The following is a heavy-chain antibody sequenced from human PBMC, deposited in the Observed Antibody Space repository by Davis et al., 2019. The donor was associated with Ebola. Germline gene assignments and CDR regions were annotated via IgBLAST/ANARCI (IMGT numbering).Heavy chain of an antibody. D-gene: IGHD4-23*01. V-gene: IGHV4-31*03. CDR3: TSYGGNSRDFQH. CDR1: GGSLKSGDLY. CDR2: IHYSGTT. J-gene: IGHJ1*01. Sequence: MPSETLSLTCTVSGGSLKSGDLYWSWIRQHPGKGLEWIGYIHYSGTTYYNPSLKSRVTLSVDMSKNQFSLWLTSVTAADTAVYYCTSYGGNSRDFQHWGQGTLVTVSS.